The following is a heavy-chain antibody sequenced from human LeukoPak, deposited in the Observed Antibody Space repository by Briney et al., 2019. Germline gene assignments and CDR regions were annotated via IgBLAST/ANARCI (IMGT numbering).Heavy chain of an antibody. CDR1: GFTFSSYW. CDR2: IKQDGSEK. V-gene: IGHV3-7*01. CDR3: ARDSAAGAFDI. J-gene: IGHJ3*02. Sequence: GGSLRLSCAASGFTFSSYWMSWVRQAPGKGLEWVANIKQDGSEKYYVDSVKGQFTISRDNAKNSLYLQMNSLRAEDTAVYYCARDSAAGAFDIWGQGTMVTVSS. D-gene: IGHD6-13*01.